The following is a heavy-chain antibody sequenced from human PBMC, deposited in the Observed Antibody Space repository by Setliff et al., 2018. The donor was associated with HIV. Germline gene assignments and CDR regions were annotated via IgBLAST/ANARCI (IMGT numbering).Heavy chain of an antibody. CDR1: GGSISSGSYY. Sequence: SETLSLTCTVSGGSISSGSYYWSWIRQPAGKGLEWIGRIWTSGSTNYNPSLKSRVTISVDTSKNQFSLKLSSVTAADTAVYHCARGTGSYGSDYWGQGTLVTVSS. J-gene: IGHJ4*02. V-gene: IGHV4-61*02. CDR2: IWTSGST. D-gene: IGHD5-18*01. CDR3: ARGTGSYGSDY.